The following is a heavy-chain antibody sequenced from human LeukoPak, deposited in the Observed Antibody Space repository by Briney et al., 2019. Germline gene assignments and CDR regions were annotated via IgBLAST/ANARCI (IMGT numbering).Heavy chain of an antibody. D-gene: IGHD2-15*01. CDR1: GYTFTSYW. J-gene: IGHJ4*02. CDR3: ARHDCSGGSCPLAY. Sequence: GESLKISCKGSGYTFTSYWITWVRQMPGKGLEWMGRIDPSDSHASYSPSLQDHVTISADKSINTAYLQWSSLKASDTAMYYCARHDCSGGSCPLAYWGQGTLVTVPS. V-gene: IGHV5-10-1*01. CDR2: IDPSDSHA.